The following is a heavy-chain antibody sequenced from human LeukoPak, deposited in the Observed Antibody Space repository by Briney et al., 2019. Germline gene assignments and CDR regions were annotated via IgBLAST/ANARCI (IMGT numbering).Heavy chain of an antibody. V-gene: IGHV1-18*01. CDR1: GHTFTSYG. CDR2: ISAYNGNT. D-gene: IGHD3-22*01. Sequence: ASVKVSCKASGHTFTSYGISWVRQAPGQGLEWMGWISAYNGNTNYAQKLQGRVTMTTDTSTSTAYMELRSLRSDDTAVYYCARSPGGYYDSSGYYLFDYWGQGTLVTVSS. J-gene: IGHJ4*02. CDR3: ARSPGGYYDSSGYYLFDY.